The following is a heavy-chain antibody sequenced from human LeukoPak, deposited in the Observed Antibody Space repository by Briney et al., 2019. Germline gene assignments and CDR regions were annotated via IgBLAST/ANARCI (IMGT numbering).Heavy chain of an antibody. CDR1: GDSINTGGYY. V-gene: IGHV4-31*03. CDR3: ARDPRPGMYYFDY. Sequence: PSETLSLTRTVSGDSINTGGYYWNWIRQHPGKGLEWIGYIYYTGSTYYNPSLKSRPAISLDTSKNRFSLRLSSVTAADTAVYYSARDPRPGMYYFDYWGQGNLVTVSS. CDR2: IYYTGST. J-gene: IGHJ4*02.